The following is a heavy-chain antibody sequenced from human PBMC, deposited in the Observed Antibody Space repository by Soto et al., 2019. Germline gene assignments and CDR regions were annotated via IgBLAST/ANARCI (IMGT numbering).Heavy chain of an antibody. Sequence: KVSCKASGGTFSSYAISWVRQMPGKGLEWMGRIDPSDSYTNYSPSFQGHVTISADKSISTAYLQWSSLKASDTAMYYCARQGGPAATNFYYYYGMDVWAKGPRSPSP. CDR1: GGTFSSYA. D-gene: IGHD2-2*01. V-gene: IGHV5-10-1*01. CDR3: ARQGGPAATNFYYYYGMDV. CDR2: IDPSDSYT. J-gene: IGHJ6*02.